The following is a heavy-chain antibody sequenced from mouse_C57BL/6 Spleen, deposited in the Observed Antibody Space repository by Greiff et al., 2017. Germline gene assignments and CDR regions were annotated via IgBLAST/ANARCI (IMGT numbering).Heavy chain of an antibody. J-gene: IGHJ4*01. Sequence: VQLQQSGAELAKPGASVKLSCKASGYTFTSYWMHWVKQRSGQGPEWIGYINPCSGYTKYNQKFKDKATLTADKSSSTAYMQLSSLTNESSAVNYCARMMVTTWDLAMDYWGQGTSVTVSS. D-gene: IGHD2-3*01. CDR1: GYTFTSYW. CDR3: ARMMVTTWDLAMDY. CDR2: INPCSGYT. V-gene: IGHV1-7*01.